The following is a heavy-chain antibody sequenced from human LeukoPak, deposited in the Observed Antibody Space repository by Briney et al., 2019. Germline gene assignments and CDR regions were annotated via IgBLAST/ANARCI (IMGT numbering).Heavy chain of an antibody. CDR3: ARAPYGGNSFDY. CDR2: IYHSGST. D-gene: IGHD4-23*01. J-gene: IGHJ4*02. CDR1: GYSISSGYY. Sequence: SETLSLTCTVSGYSISSGYYWGWIRQPPGKGLEWIGSIYHSGSTYYNPSLKSRVTVSVDTSKNQFSLKLSSVTAADTAVYYCARAPYGGNSFDYWGQGTLVTVSS. V-gene: IGHV4-38-2*02.